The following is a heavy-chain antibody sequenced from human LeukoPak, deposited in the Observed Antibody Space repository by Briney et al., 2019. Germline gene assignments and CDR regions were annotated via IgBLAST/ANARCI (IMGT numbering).Heavy chain of an antibody. D-gene: IGHD3-10*01. CDR2: IYYSGST. CDR1: GGSISSYY. V-gene: IGHV4-59*08. Sequence: PSETLSLTCTVSGGSISSYYWSWIRQPPGKGLEWIGYIYYSGSTSYNPSLKSRVTISVDTSKNQFSLKLSSVTAADTAVYYCARAYGSGSYYNIDYYGMDVWGQGTTVTVSS. J-gene: IGHJ6*02. CDR3: ARAYGSGSYYNIDYYGMDV.